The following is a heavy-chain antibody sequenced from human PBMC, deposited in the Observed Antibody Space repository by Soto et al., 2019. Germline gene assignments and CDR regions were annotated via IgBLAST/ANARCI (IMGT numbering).Heavy chain of an antibody. CDR1: GFTFSSRT. D-gene: IGHD1-1*01. Sequence: EVQLLESGGGLVQPGGSLRLSCAASGFTFSSRTMSWVRQAPGKGLEWVSAISGSSDNTYYADSVKGRFTVSRDNSKNTRYLQMNSLRAEDTAIYYCAQLTTNWGQGTLLTVSS. CDR3: AQLTTN. CDR2: ISGSSDNT. V-gene: IGHV3-23*01. J-gene: IGHJ4*02.